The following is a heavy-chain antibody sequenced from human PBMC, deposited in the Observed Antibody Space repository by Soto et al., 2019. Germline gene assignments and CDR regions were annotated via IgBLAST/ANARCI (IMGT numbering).Heavy chain of an antibody. Sequence: EVQLVESGGGLIQPGGSLRLSCAVSGFTVSNNYMSWVRQAPGKGLEGVSVIYSGGYTAYGDSVKGRFTISRDNSKNPLYLQMMSVGAEDAAWYFCGRGAGGGGYWGQGTLVTVSS. CDR2: IYSGGYT. D-gene: IGHD3-10*01. CDR3: GRGAGGGGY. V-gene: IGHV3-53*01. J-gene: IGHJ4*02. CDR1: GFTVSNNY.